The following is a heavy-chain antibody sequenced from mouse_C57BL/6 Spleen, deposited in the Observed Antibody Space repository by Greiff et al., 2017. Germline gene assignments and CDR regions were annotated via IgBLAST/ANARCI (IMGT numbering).Heavy chain of an antibody. CDR2: INPGSGGT. CDR1: GYAFTNYL. Sequence: VQLQQSGAELVRPGTSVKVSCKASGYAFTNYLIEWVKQRPGQGLEWIGVINPGSGGTNYNEKFKGKATLTADKSSSTAYMQLSSLTSEDSAVYFWARSLITTVGAYWGQGTLVTVSA. CDR3: ARSLITTVGAY. J-gene: IGHJ3*01. D-gene: IGHD1-1*01. V-gene: IGHV1-54*01.